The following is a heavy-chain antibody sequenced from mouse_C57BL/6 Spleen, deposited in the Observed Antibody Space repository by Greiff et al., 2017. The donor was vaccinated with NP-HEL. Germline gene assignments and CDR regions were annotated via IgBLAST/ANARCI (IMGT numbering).Heavy chain of an antibody. CDR1: GFTFSDYG. CDR3: ARDYYYGSSPYWYFDV. D-gene: IGHD1-1*01. J-gene: IGHJ1*03. V-gene: IGHV5-17*01. Sequence: EVQGVESGGGLVKPGGSLKLSCAASGFTFSDYGMHWVRQAPEKGLEWVAYISSGSSTIYYADTVKGRFTISRDNAKNTLFLQMTSLRSEDTAMYYCARDYYYGSSPYWYFDVWGTGTTVTVSS. CDR2: ISSGSSTI.